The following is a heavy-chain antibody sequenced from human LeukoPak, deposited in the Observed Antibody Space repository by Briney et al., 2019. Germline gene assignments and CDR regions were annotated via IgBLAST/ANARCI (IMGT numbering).Heavy chain of an antibody. CDR3: AREAHGGNYFDY. CDR2: IYHSGST. Sequence: PSETLSLTCAVSGGSISSGGYSWSWIRQPPGKGLEWIGYIYHSGSTYYNPSLKSRVTISVDRSKNQFSLMLSSVTAADTAVYYCAREAHGGNYFDYWGQGTLVTVSS. J-gene: IGHJ4*02. CDR1: GGSISSGGYS. V-gene: IGHV4-30-2*01. D-gene: IGHD4-23*01.